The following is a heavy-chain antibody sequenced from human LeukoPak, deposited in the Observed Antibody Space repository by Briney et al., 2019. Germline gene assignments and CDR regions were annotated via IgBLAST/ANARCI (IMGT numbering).Heavy chain of an antibody. CDR1: GFTFSSYA. Sequence: GRSLRLSCAGSGFTFSSYAMHWVRQAPGKGLEWVSVISYDGSYKYYADSVKGRFTISRDNSKNTLYLQMNSLRAEATAVYYCARPAQLLSRWYWFDPWGQGTLVTVSS. J-gene: IGHJ5*02. V-gene: IGHV3-30-3*01. CDR3: ARPAQLLSRWYWFDP. CDR2: ISYDGSYK. D-gene: IGHD2-2*01.